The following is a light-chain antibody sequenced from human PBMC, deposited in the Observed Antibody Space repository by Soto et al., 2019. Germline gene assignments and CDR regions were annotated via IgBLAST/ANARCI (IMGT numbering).Light chain of an antibody. CDR3: CSYAGSYTVI. CDR2: DVN. V-gene: IGLV2-11*01. Sequence: QSALTQPRSVSGSPGQSVTISCTGTSSDVGAYNYVSWYRQLPGRAPKLIIYDVNLRPSGVPDRFSGSKSANTASLTISGLQAEDEADYHCCSYAGSYTVIFGGGTKLTVL. J-gene: IGLJ2*01. CDR1: SSDVGAYNY.